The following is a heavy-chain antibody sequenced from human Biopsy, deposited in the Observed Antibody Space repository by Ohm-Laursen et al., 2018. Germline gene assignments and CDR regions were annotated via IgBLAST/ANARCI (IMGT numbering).Heavy chain of an antibody. Sequence: SVKVSCKASGDSFTSYAIGWVRQAPGQGLEWMGGIIPIPNVATYAQKFQDRITITADESTSKAYMELSSLTSDDTAVYFGARGEGSSWFDPGGNGTRVTVSS. D-gene: IGHD1-26*01. CDR1: GDSFTSYA. J-gene: IGHJ5*02. CDR3: ARGEGSSWFDP. V-gene: IGHV1-69*10. CDR2: IIPIPNVA.